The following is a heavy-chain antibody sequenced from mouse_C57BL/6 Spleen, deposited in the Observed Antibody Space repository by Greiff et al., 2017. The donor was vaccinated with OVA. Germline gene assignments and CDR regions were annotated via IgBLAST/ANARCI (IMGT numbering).Heavy chain of an antibody. D-gene: IGHD1-1*01. CDR2: INPSNGGT. V-gene: IGHV1-53*01. CDR1: GYTFTSYW. Sequence: VKLQQPGTELVKPGASVKLSCKASGYTFTSYWMHWVKQRPGQGLEWIGNINPSNGGTNYNEKFKSKATLTVDKSSSTAYMQLSSLTSEDSAVYYCARTGITFYAMDYWGQGTSVTVSS. CDR3: ARTGITFYAMDY. J-gene: IGHJ4*01.